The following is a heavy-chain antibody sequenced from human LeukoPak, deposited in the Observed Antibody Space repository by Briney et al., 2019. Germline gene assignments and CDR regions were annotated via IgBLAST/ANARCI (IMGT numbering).Heavy chain of an antibody. CDR3: ARADWNDGVDDY. D-gene: IGHD1-1*01. J-gene: IGHJ4*02. CDR2: ISAYNGNT. V-gene: IGHV1-18*01. Sequence: ASVRVSCKASGYTFTSYGISWVRQAPGQGLEWMGWISAYNGNTNYAQKLQGRVTMTTDTSTSTAYMELRSLRSDDTAVYYCARADWNDGVDDYWGQGTLVTVSS. CDR1: GYTFTSYG.